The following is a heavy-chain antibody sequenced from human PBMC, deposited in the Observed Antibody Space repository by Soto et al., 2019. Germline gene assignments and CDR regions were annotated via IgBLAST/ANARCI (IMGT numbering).Heavy chain of an antibody. V-gene: IGHV3-30-3*01. CDR3: ARDSGSDRPGLTRGYFDY. J-gene: IGHJ4*02. CDR1: GFTFSSYA. D-gene: IGHD3-10*01. Sequence: PGGSLRLSCAAAGFTFSSYAMHWVRQAPGKGLEWVAVISYDGSNKYYADSVKGRFTISRDNSKNTLYLQMNSLRAEDTAVYYRARDSGSDRPGLTRGYFDYWGQGTLVTVSS. CDR2: ISYDGSNK.